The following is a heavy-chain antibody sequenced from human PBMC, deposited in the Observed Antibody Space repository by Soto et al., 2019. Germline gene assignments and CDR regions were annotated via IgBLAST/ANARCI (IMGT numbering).Heavy chain of an antibody. Sequence: QVQLVQSGAEVKKPGASVKVSCKASGYTFTGYYMHWVRQAPGQGLEWMGWINPNSGGTNYAQKFQGWVTTTRDPSISTAYMELSRLRSDDTAVYYCARARGGIWFGELSQDFDYWGQGTLVTVSS. J-gene: IGHJ4*02. CDR2: INPNSGGT. D-gene: IGHD3-10*01. V-gene: IGHV1-2*04. CDR3: ARARGGIWFGELSQDFDY. CDR1: GYTFTGYY.